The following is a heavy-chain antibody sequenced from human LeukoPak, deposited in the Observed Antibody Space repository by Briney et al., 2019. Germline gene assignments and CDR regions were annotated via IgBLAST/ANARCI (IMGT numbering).Heavy chain of an antibody. CDR2: ISAYNGNT. CDR1: GYTFTSYG. CDR3: ARASANHYSSRSYFDY. D-gene: IGHD6-13*01. Sequence: ASVKVSCKASGYTFTSYGISWVRQAPGQGLEWMGWISAYNGNTNYAQKLQGRVTMTTDTSTSTAYMELRSLRSDDTAVYYCARASANHYSSRSYFDYWGQGTLVTVSS. J-gene: IGHJ4*02. V-gene: IGHV1-18*01.